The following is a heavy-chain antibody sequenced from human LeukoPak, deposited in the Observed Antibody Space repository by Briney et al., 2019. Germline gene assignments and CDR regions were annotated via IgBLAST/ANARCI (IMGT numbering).Heavy chain of an antibody. V-gene: IGHV3-23*01. D-gene: IGHD3-22*01. J-gene: IGHJ4*02. CDR2: ISGSGAGT. CDR3: AKPYYYDSSGYYSEDY. CDR1: GFTFTTYA. Sequence: GGSLRLSCAASGFTFTTYAVNWVRQAPGKGLEWVSSISGSGAGTYYADSVKGRFTISRDNSKNTLYLQMNSLRAEDTAVYYCAKPYYYDSSGYYSEDYWGQGTLVTVSS.